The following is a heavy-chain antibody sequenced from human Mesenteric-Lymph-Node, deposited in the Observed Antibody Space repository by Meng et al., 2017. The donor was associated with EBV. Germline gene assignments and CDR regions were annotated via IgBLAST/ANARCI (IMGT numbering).Heavy chain of an antibody. CDR2: IFNSGSA. Sequence: VTLQESGQGSVKPSGTLSLTCDVSGGSITSSNWWSWFRQPPGKGLEWIGEIFNSGSAKYNPSLKSRVTISVDKSQNHFSLRLSSVTAADTAVYYCVRRVVVMKEEELDHWGQGTLVTVSS. CDR1: GGSITSSNW. J-gene: IGHJ4*02. CDR3: VRRVVVMKEEELDH. D-gene: IGHD3-22*01. V-gene: IGHV4-4*02.